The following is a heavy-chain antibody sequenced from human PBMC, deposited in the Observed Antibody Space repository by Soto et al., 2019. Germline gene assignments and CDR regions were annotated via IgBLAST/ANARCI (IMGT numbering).Heavy chain of an antibody. J-gene: IGHJ6*03. CDR2: IYYSGST. CDR3: ARDLGFGHHYYYYMDV. CDR1: GGSISSYY. V-gene: IGHV4-59*01. D-gene: IGHD3-10*01. Sequence: PSETLSLTCTVSGGSISSYYWSWIRQPPGKGLEWIGYIYYSGSTNYNPSLKSRVTISVDTSKNQFSLKLSSVTAADTAVYYCARDLGFGHHYYYYMDVWGKGTTVTVSS.